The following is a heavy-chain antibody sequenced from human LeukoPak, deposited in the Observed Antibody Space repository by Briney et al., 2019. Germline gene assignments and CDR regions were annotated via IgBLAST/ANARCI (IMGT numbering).Heavy chain of an antibody. CDR2: ITSGFTT. D-gene: IGHD1-26*01. CDR1: GLSFSNYA. CDR3: AKDYYESRVADVFFEY. J-gene: IGHJ4*02. V-gene: IGHV3-23*01. Sequence: PGGSLCLSCGASGLSFSNYAISVVPEGPGEGLEWISGITSGFTTYYADPVKGRFTISRDNSKNTFHLQMSSLRAEDTAIYYCAKDYYESRVADVFFEYWGQGTLVTVSS.